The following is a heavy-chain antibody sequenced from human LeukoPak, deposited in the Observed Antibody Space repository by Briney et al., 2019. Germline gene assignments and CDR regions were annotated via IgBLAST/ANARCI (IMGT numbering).Heavy chain of an antibody. CDR2: VYYRGNS. V-gene: IGHV4-39*07. CDR1: GDSISNNNHY. Sequence: PSETLSLTCSVSGDSISNNNHYWGWIRQSPGKGLEWIGSVYYRGNSYYGPSLKSRVTISIDTSKNQFSLKLTSVTAADTAIYFCAREVIVPPAPFDPWGQGTLVTVSS. CDR3: AREVIVPPAPFDP. J-gene: IGHJ5*02. D-gene: IGHD2-2*01.